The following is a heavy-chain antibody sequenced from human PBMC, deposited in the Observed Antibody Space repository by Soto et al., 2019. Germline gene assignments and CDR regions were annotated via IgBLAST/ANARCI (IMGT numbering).Heavy chain of an antibody. J-gene: IGHJ5*02. V-gene: IGHV4-59*01. Sequence: SETLSLTCTVSGGSISSYYWSWIRHPPGKGLECIGYIYYSGSTNYNPSLKSRFTISVDTSKNQFSLKLSSVTAADTAVYYCARDREKGSGWYGSWFDPWCQGTLVTVSS. CDR1: GGSISSYY. CDR2: IYYSGST. CDR3: ARDREKGSGWYGSWFDP. D-gene: IGHD6-19*01.